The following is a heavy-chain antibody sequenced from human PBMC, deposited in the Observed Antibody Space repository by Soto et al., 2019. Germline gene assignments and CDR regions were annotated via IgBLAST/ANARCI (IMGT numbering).Heavy chain of an antibody. V-gene: IGHV3-15*07. J-gene: IGHJ4*02. Sequence: EVQLVESGGGLVKPGGSLRLSCAASGFTFSNAWMNWVRQAPGKGLEWVGRIKSKTDGGTTDYAAPVKGRFTISRDDSKNTLYLQMNSLKTEDTAVYYCTTDRHQQDYDFWSGYQPYYFDYWGQGTLVTVSS. D-gene: IGHD3-3*01. CDR3: TTDRHQQDYDFWSGYQPYYFDY. CDR1: GFTFSNAW. CDR2: IKSKTDGGTT.